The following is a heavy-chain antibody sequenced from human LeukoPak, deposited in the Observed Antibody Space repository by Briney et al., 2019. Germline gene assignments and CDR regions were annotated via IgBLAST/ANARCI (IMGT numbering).Heavy chain of an antibody. CDR2: IHHSGNT. J-gene: IGHJ4*02. D-gene: IGHD3-16*01. CDR1: GASIQTNF. Sequence: SETLSLTCTVSGASIQTNFWSWLRQPPGKGLEWIGDIHHSGNTNYSPSLRSRVTILIDTPTKQFSLRLNSVTAADTALYYCARADLYDTSLFFDYWGQGILVTVSS. V-gene: IGHV4-59*01. CDR3: ARADLYDTSLFFDY.